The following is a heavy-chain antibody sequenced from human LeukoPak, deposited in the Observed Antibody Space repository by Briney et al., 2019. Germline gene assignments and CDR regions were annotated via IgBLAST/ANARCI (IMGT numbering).Heavy chain of an antibody. V-gene: IGHV3-23*01. J-gene: IGHJ6*03. CDR2: VSGIGAST. D-gene: IGHD3-22*01. CDR1: GFYFESYA. CDR3: ARVYGSSNYYYDRYYYYMDA. Sequence: GGSLRLSCATSGFYFESYAMSWVRQAPGKGLEWVSGVSGIGASTYYADSVKGRFTISRDSSKNTLYLQLNSLRVEDTAVYYCARVYGSSNYYYDRYYYYMDAWGRGTTVTVSS.